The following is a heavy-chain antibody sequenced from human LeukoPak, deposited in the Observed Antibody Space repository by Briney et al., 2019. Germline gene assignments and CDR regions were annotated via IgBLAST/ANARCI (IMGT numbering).Heavy chain of an antibody. D-gene: IGHD5-12*01. J-gene: IGHJ4*02. Sequence: GGSLRLSCAASGFTFSSYCMSWVRQAPGKGLEGVANIKQDGSEKYYVDSVKGRFTISRDNAKNSLYLQMNSLRAEDTAVYYCARARRLVATPYDYWGQGTLVTVSS. V-gene: IGHV3-7*01. CDR3: ARARRLVATPYDY. CDR1: GFTFSSYC. CDR2: IKQDGSEK.